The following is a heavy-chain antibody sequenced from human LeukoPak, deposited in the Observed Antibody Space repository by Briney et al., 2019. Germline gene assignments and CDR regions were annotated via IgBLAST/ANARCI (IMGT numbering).Heavy chain of an antibody. CDR3: AKEEYSHTTNYFDN. D-gene: IGHD2-8*01. Sequence: GGSLRLSCAASGFIFDDYAMHWVRQAPGQGLVWVSLISGDGGSTFYADSVRGRFTISRDNSKNSLSLQMNSLTTEGTALYYCAKEEYSHTTNYFDNWGQGILVTVSS. J-gene: IGHJ4*02. CDR2: ISGDGGST. CDR1: GFIFDDYA. V-gene: IGHV3-43*02.